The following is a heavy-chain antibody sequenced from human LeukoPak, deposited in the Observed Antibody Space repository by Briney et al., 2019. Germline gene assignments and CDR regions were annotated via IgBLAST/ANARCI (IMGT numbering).Heavy chain of an antibody. CDR2: IIPIFGTA. CDR3: ARGGPRGLYSSSPFDY. V-gene: IGHV1-69*13. J-gene: IGHJ4*02. Sequence: SVKVSCKASGGTFSSYAISWVRQAPGQGLEWMGGIIPIFGTANYAQKFQGRVTITADESTSTAYMELSSLRSEDTAVYYCARGGPRGLYSSSPFDYWGQGTLVTVSS. CDR1: GGTFSSYA. D-gene: IGHD6-6*01.